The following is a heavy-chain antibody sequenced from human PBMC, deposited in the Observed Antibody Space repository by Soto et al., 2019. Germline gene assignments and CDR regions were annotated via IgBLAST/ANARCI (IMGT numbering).Heavy chain of an antibody. CDR3: SADHPHTAIGWPV. Sequence: SVEVSCKDSGFDFGSFGIQFLRQTRGRGLEWIGWIVVASGRTNYARQFQGRVAFSRDMSSTTAYMDLYDLKSDDTAVYFCSADHPHTAIGWPVWGQGTTVTVSS. CDR2: IVVASGRT. J-gene: IGHJ6*02. CDR1: GFDFGSFG. V-gene: IGHV1-58*02.